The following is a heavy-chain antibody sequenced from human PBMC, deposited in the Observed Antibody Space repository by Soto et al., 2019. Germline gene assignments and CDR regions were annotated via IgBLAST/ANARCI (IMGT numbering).Heavy chain of an antibody. CDR1: GGTFSSYA. D-gene: IGHD6-19*01. J-gene: IGHJ6*02. CDR3: ATNPAIAVAGNYYYYGMDV. Sequence: ASVKVSCKASGGTFSSYAISWVRQAPGQGLEWMGGIIPIFGTANYAQKFQGGVTITADESTSTAYMELSSLRSEDTAVYYCATNPAIAVAGNYYYYGMDVWGQGTTVTVSS. CDR2: IIPIFGTA. V-gene: IGHV1-69*13.